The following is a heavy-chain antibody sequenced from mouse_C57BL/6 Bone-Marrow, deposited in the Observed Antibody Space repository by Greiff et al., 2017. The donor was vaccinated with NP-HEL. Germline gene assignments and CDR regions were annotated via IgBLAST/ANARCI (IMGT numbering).Heavy chain of an antibody. D-gene: IGHD1-1*01. CDR2: IDPENGDT. Sequence: VQLQQSGAELVRPGASVKLSCTASGFNIKDYYMHWVKQRPEQGLEWIGWIDPENGDTEYASKFQGKATITADTSSNTAYLQLSSLTSEDTAVYYCTTNYYGSSYYFDYWGQGTTLTVSS. CDR1: GFNIKDYY. CDR3: TTNYYGSSYYFDY. J-gene: IGHJ2*01. V-gene: IGHV14-4*01.